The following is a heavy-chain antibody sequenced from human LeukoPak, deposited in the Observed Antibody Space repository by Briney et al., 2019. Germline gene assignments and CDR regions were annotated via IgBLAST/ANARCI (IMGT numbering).Heavy chain of an antibody. Sequence: SETLSLTCTVSGGSISSSSYYWGWIRQPPGKGLEWIGRIYYSGSTYYNPSLKSRVTISADTSKNQVSLQLNSVTPEDTAVYYCVREYCRGGRCSPNDPLDTWGQGTLVTVSS. D-gene: IGHD2-15*01. J-gene: IGHJ5*02. CDR1: GGSISSSSYY. CDR3: VREYCRGGRCSPNDPLDT. CDR2: IYYSGST. V-gene: IGHV4-39*01.